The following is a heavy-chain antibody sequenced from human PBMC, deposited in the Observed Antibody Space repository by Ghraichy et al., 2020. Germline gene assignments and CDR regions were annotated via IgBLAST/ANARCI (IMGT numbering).Heavy chain of an antibody. D-gene: IGHD3-16*01. CDR2: INHSGST. V-gene: IGHV4-34*01. CDR3: ARVGGSRRIAEYYDDMDV. J-gene: IGHJ6*03. CDR1: GGSFSGYY. Sequence: GSLRLSCAVYGGSFSGYYWRWIRQPPGKGLEWIGEINHSGSTNYNPSLKSRVTISVDTSKNQFSLKLSSVTAADTAVYYCARVGGSRRIAEYYDDMDVWGKGTTVTVSS.